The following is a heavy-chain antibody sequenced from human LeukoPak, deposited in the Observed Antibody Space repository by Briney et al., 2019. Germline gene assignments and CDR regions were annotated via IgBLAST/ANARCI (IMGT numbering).Heavy chain of an antibody. V-gene: IGHV3-23*01. CDR3: AKDRELWFGGRLFDP. CDR2: ISGSGGST. CDR1: GFTFSSYA. D-gene: IGHD3-10*01. J-gene: IGHJ5*02. Sequence: GGSLRLSCTASGFTFSSYAMSWVRQAPGKGLEWVSAISGSGGSTYYADSVKGRFTISRDNSKNTPYLQLNSLRAEDTAVYYCAKDRELWFGGRLFDPWGQGTLVSVSS.